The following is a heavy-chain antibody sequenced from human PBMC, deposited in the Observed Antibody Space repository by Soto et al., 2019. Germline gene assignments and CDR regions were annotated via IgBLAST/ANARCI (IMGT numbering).Heavy chain of an antibody. Sequence: QVQLVESGGGVVQPGRSLRLSCAASGFTFSRHTMHWVRQAPGKGLEWVAAISDDGSNTYYADSVKGRFTISRDNSKNTLYLQMKSLSSEEPALHHCAREVYYDFWSGFNPPPYYCDAGGQGTLVTVSS. CDR3: AREVYYDFWSGFNPPPYYCDA. J-gene: IGHJ4*02. V-gene: IGHV3-30-3*01. D-gene: IGHD3-3*01. CDR1: GFTFSRHT. CDR2: ISDDGSNT.